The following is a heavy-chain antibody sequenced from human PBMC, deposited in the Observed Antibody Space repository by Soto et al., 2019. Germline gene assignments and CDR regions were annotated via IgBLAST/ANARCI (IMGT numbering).Heavy chain of an antibody. CDR1: GGSISSGGYS. J-gene: IGHJ6*02. CDR3: ARLSITGTRYGMDV. Sequence: SETLSLTCAVSGGSISSGGYSWSWIRQPPGKGLEWIGYIYHSGSTYYNPSLKSRVTISVDRSKNQFSLKLSSVTAADTAVYYCARLSITGTRYGMDVWGQGTTVTVS. CDR2: IYHSGST. V-gene: IGHV4-30-2*01. D-gene: IGHD1-7*01.